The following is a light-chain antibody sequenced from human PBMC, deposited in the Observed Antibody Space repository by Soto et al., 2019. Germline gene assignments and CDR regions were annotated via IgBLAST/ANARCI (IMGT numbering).Light chain of an antibody. CDR3: QQYHTTPNT. J-gene: IGKJ2*01. CDR2: WAS. Sequence: DVVMTQSPASLAVSLGERAAINCKSSQNLLFRSNNKNSLAWYQQKPGQHPKLLIYWASTRESGAPDRFSGSGFGRDFTLTISSLQAEDVAVYYCQQYHTTPNTFGQGTKVEIK. CDR1: QNLLFRSNNKNS. V-gene: IGKV4-1*01.